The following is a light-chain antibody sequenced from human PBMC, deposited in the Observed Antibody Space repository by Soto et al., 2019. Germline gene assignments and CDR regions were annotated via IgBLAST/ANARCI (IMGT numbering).Light chain of an antibody. CDR2: DAS. J-gene: IGKJ5*01. CDR1: QDIATY. CDR3: QQYENLPT. Sequence: DIQMTRSPSSLSAYVGNRVTITCQASQDIATYLNWYQQKPGKAPNVRIYDASNLEAGVPSRFRGSGSGTDFTFTISRQQAEDIATYYCQQYENLPTVGQGTRLEIK. V-gene: IGKV1-33*01.